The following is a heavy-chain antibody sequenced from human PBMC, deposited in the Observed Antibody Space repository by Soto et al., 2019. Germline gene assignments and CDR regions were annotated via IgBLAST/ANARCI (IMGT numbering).Heavy chain of an antibody. D-gene: IGHD6-13*01. Sequence: EVQLVESGGALVPPGGSLRISCAASGLIVINNHMTWVRQAPGKGLEWVSIIYRDGTTYYADSVKGRFTVSRDSSENTLYLQMNSLRVEDTAVYYCARDFDTSRDDWAYYGIDVWGQGTTVTVSS. J-gene: IGHJ6*02. CDR1: GLIVINNH. CDR3: ARDFDTSRDDWAYYGIDV. CDR2: IYRDGTT. V-gene: IGHV3-66*01.